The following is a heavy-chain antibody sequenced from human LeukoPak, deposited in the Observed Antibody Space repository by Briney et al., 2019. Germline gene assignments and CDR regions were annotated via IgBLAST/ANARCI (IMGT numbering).Heavy chain of an antibody. CDR3: ARYVVVVPAAIHYGMDV. Sequence: PSETLSLTCAVYGGSFSDYFWGWIRQPPGKGLEWLGDINHSGRTYYNPSRKSRVTISVDTSKNQISLNLSSVTAAGTAVYYGARYVVVVPAAIHYGMDVWGQGTTVTVSS. D-gene: IGHD2-2*01. J-gene: IGHJ6*02. CDR1: GGSFSDYF. V-gene: IGHV4-34*01. CDR2: INHSGRT.